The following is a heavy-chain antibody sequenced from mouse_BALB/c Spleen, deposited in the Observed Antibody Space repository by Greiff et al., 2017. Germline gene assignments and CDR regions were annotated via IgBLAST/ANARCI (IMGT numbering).Heavy chain of an antibody. D-gene: IGHD2-2*01. Sequence: QVQLKESGPELVKPGASVKISCKASGYAFSSSWMNWVKQRPGQGLEWIGRIYPGDGDTNYNGKFKGKATLTADKSSSTAYMQLSSLTSVDSAVYFCARWGLRQNWFAYWGQGTLVTVSA. V-gene: IGHV1-82*01. CDR1: GYAFSSSW. CDR2: IYPGDGDT. CDR3: ARWGLRQNWFAY. J-gene: IGHJ3*01.